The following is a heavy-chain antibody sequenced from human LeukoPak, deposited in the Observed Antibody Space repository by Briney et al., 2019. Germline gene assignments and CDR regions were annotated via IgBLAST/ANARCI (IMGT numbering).Heavy chain of an antibody. CDR1: GFTLRTKV. Sequence: GGSLRLSCAASGFTLRTKVFTWVGRAPAKGLEGVEVTPSDLNVKLYADSVKGRFTISRDNSRSTLYLQMNSLRPEDTAIYYCAREGYYGSGSPPSLYFDYWGQGTLVTVSS. V-gene: IGHV3-30*03. CDR2: TPSDLNVK. D-gene: IGHD3-10*01. CDR3: AREGYYGSGSPPSLYFDY. J-gene: IGHJ4*02.